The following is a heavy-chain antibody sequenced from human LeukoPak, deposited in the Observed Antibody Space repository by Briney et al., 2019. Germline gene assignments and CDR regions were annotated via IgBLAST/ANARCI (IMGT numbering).Heavy chain of an antibody. CDR2: IYYSGST. CDR3: ARGVNYYDSSGCYYERLYYYYMDV. CDR1: GGSISSYY. Sequence: SETLSLTCTVSGGSISSYYWSWIRQPPGKGPEWIGYIYYSGSTNYNPSLKSRVTISVDTSKNQFSLKLSSVTAADTAVYYCARGVNYYDSSGCYYERLYYYYMDVWGKGTTVTISS. J-gene: IGHJ6*03. V-gene: IGHV4-59*01. D-gene: IGHD3-22*01.